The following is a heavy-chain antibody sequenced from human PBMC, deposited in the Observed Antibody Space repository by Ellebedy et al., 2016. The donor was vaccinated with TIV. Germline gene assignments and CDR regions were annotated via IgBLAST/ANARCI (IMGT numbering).Heavy chain of an antibody. J-gene: IGHJ4*02. CDR3: ARQQLVISAGYFDY. V-gene: IGHV1-2*02. D-gene: IGHD6-13*01. Sequence: AASVKVSCKASGYTFTGYYMHWVRQAPGQGLEWMGWINPNSGGTNYAQKFQGRVTMTRDTSISTAYMELSRLRSDDTAVYYCARQQLVISAGYFDYWGQGTLVTVSS. CDR1: GYTFTGYY. CDR2: INPNSGGT.